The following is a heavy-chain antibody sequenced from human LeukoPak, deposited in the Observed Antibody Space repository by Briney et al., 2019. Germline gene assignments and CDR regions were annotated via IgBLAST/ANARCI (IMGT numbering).Heavy chain of an antibody. Sequence: SVKVSCKASGGTFSSYAISWVRQAPGQGLEWMGRIIPILGIANYAQKFQGRVTITADKSTSTAYMELSSLRSEDTAVYYCARDYTYYDILTGYYYYYGMDVWGQGTTVTVSS. J-gene: IGHJ6*02. D-gene: IGHD3-9*01. V-gene: IGHV1-69*04. CDR3: ARDYTYYDILTGYYYYYGMDV. CDR1: GGTFSSYA. CDR2: IIPILGIA.